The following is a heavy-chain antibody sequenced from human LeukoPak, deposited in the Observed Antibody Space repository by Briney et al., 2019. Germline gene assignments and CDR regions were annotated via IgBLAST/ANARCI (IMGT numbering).Heavy chain of an antibody. CDR1: GFTVSSNY. J-gene: IGHJ4*02. Sequence: GGSLRLSCAASGFTVSSNYMSWVRQAPGKGLEWVSVIYSGGSTYYADSVKGRFTISRDNSKNTPYLQMNSLRAEDTAVYYCARDRWDGGHFDYWGQGTLVTVSS. D-gene: IGHD3-16*01. CDR3: ARDRWDGGHFDY. V-gene: IGHV3-66*01. CDR2: IYSGGST.